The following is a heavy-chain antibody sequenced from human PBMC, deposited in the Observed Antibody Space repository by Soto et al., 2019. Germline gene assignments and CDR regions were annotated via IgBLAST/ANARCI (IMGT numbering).Heavy chain of an antibody. D-gene: IGHD1-26*01. Sequence: TGGSLRLSCAASGFTFSSYAMSWVRQAPGKGLEWVSAISGSRGSTHYADSVKGRFTISRDTSKNTLYLQMNSLRAADTAVYYCAKKGAVGATYFFDYWGQGALVTVSS. V-gene: IGHV3-23*01. CDR3: AKKGAVGATYFFDY. J-gene: IGHJ4*02. CDR2: ISGSRGST. CDR1: GFTFSSYA.